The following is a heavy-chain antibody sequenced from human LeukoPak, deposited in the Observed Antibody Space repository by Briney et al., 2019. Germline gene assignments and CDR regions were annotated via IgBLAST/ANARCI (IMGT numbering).Heavy chain of an antibody. CDR1: GFSFSTYG. CDR3: ARTPGPGIALADHFDY. CDR2: IWYDGSNK. D-gene: IGHD6-13*01. V-gene: IGHV3-33*08. J-gene: IGHJ4*02. Sequence: GGSLRLSCAASGFSFSTYGMHWVRQAPGKGLEWVAVIWYDGSNKYYADSVKGRFTISRDTSKNTVFPQMNSLRAEDTAVYYCARTPGPGIALADHFDYWGQGTLVTVSS.